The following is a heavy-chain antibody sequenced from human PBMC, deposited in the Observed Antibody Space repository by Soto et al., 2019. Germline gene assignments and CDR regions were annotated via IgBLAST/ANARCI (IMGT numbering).Heavy chain of an antibody. V-gene: IGHV5-51*01. D-gene: IGHD3-3*01. CDR3: ARGGVSTRTFDY. CDR2: IYPSDSDT. CDR1: GYNFAGYW. J-gene: IGHJ4*02. Sequence: ESLKISCKGSGYNFAGYWIAWVRQMPGKGLELMGIIYPSDSDTRHRPSFQGQVTISADKSISSAYLQWSSLRASDTAMYYCARGGVSTRTFDYWGQGIPVTVSS.